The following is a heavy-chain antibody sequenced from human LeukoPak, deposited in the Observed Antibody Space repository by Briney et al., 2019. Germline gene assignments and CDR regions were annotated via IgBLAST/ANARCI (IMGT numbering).Heavy chain of an antibody. CDR2: IKQDGSEK. D-gene: IGHD6-19*01. CDR1: GFTFSSYW. V-gene: IGHV3-7*01. Sequence: GGSLRLSCAASGFTFSSYWMSWVRQAPGKGLEWVANIKQDGSEKYYVDSVKGRFTISRDNAKNSLYLQMNSLRAEDTAVYYCARALAVADYYFDYWGQGTPVTVSS. J-gene: IGHJ4*02. CDR3: ARALAVADYYFDY.